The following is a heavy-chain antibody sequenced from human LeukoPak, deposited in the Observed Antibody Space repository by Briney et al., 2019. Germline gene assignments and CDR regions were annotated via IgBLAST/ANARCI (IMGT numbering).Heavy chain of an antibody. CDR2: ISYDGSNK. CDR1: GFTFSSYA. V-gene: IGHV3-30-3*01. Sequence: GGSLRLSCAASGFTFSSYAMHWVRQAPGKGLEWVAVISYDGSNKYYADFVKGRFTISRDNSKNTLYLQMNSLRAEDTAVYYCAQKTSHYYDSSGYYEWGQGTLVTVSS. J-gene: IGHJ4*02. D-gene: IGHD3-22*01. CDR3: AQKTSHYYDSSGYYE.